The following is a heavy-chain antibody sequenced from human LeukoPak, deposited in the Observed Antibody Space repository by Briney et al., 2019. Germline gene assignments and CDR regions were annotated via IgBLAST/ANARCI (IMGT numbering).Heavy chain of an antibody. J-gene: IGHJ4*02. CDR3: ARQGCSSTSCHTIDY. CDR2: IFPGDSNT. Sequence: GESLKISCKASGYSFTSNWIAWVRQMPGKGLEMMGIIFPGDSNTRYSPSSQGQVTISVDKSISAAYLQWSSLKASDTARYYCARQGCSSTSCHTIDYWGQGTLVTVSS. V-gene: IGHV5-51*01. CDR1: GYSFTSNW. D-gene: IGHD2-2*02.